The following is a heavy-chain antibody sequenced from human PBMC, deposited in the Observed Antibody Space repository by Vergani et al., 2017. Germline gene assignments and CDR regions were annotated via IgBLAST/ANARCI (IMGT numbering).Heavy chain of an antibody. Sequence: QVQLQESGPGLVKPSETLSLTCTVSGCSISSYYWSWIRQPPGKGLEWIGYIYYSGSTNYNPSLKSRVTISVDTSKNPFSLTLSSVTAADTAVYYCVREQQLAYYFDYWGQGTLVTVSS. CDR2: IYYSGST. V-gene: IGHV4-59*03. CDR1: GCSISSYY. CDR3: VREQQLAYYFDY. D-gene: IGHD6-13*01. J-gene: IGHJ4*02.